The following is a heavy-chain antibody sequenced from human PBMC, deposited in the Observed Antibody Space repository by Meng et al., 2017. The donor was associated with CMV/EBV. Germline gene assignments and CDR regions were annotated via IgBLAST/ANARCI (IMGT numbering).Heavy chain of an antibody. CDR2: IYYSGST. Sequence: SETLSLTCTVSGGSISSYYWSWIRQPPGKGLEWIGYIYYSGSTNYNPSLKSRVTISVDTSKNQFSLKLSSVTAADTAVYYCARTNYYDSSGYSGGYYYCGMDVWGQGTTVTVSS. D-gene: IGHD3-22*01. CDR3: ARTNYYDSSGYSGGYYYCGMDV. J-gene: IGHJ6*02. CDR1: GGSISSYY. V-gene: IGHV4-59*01.